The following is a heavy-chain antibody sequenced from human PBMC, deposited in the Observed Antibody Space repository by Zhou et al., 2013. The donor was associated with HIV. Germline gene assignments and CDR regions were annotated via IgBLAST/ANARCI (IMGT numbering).Heavy chain of an antibody. V-gene: IGHV1-2*02. CDR3: AKDIKWGSYLGVDLDS. CDR2: LNPNTGGT. CDR1: GYTFTAYY. J-gene: IGHJ4*02. Sequence: QGHLVQSGAEVKNPGASVKVSCQTSGYTFTAYYMHWVRQAPGQGLEWMGWLNPNTGGTRYAQNFQGRVTMTSDTSITTAYMELNSLRSDDTAVYYCAKDIKWGSYLGVDLDSWGQGTLVTVSP. D-gene: IGHD5-18*01.